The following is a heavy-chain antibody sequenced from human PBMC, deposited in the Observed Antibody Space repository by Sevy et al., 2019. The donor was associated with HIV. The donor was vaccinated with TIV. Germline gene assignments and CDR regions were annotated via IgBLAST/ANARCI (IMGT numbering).Heavy chain of an antibody. Sequence: GGSLRLSCAASGFTFSSYAMSWVRQTPGKGLEWVSAISGSDGRTYYIDSVKGRFTITRDNSKNTVDLQMSSLRADDTAFYYCVGEGCIHTGCHSLADFWGQGTLVTVSS. V-gene: IGHV3-23*01. CDR1: GFTFSSYA. CDR3: VGEGCIHTGCHSLADF. D-gene: IGHD3-16*01. J-gene: IGHJ1*01. CDR2: ISGSDGRT.